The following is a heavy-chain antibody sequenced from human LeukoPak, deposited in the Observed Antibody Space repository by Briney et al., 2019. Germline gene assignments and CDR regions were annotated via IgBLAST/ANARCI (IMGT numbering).Heavy chain of an antibody. CDR1: GDSINRGGYY. CDR2: IYDRGSA. CDR3: ARDVGSDLGPGNPLLTGLGY. D-gene: IGHD3-10*01. Sequence: SETLSLTCAVSGDSINRGGYYWSWIRQTPGKGLEWIGYIYDRGSAHYQASLRNRVSISIDRSQSQFSLIVNSVTAADTAVYYCARDVGSDLGPGNPLLTGLGYWGRGILVTVS. J-gene: IGHJ4*02. V-gene: IGHV4-30-2*01.